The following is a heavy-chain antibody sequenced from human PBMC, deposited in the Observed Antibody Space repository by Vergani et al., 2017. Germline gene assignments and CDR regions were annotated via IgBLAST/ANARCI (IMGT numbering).Heavy chain of an antibody. Sequence: EVQLVESGGGLVQPGGSLRLSCAASGFTFSSYSMNWVRQAPGKGLEWVSSISSSSSYIYYADSVKGRFTISRDNAKNSLYLQMNSLIAEDTAVYYCASEDTADSSGCLNLSAYYYYYFMYVWGKGSTVTVSS. CDR3: ASEDTADSSGCLNLSAYYYYYFMYV. J-gene: IGHJ6*03. D-gene: IGHD6-19*01. CDR1: GFTFSSYS. V-gene: IGHV3-21*01. CDR2: ISSSSSYI.